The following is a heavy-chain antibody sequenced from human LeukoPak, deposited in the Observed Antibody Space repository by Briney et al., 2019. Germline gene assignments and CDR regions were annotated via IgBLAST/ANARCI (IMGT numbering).Heavy chain of an antibody. V-gene: IGHV4-61*02. D-gene: IGHD6-13*01. CDR3: ARTPSRGIAAALDY. Sequence: SETLSLTCTVSGGSISSGSYYWSWIRQPAGKGLEWIGRIYTSGSTNYNPSLKSRVTISVDTSKNQFSLKLSSVTAADTAVYYCARTPSRGIAAALDYWGQGTLVTVSS. CDR2: IYTSGST. CDR1: GGSISSGSYY. J-gene: IGHJ4*02.